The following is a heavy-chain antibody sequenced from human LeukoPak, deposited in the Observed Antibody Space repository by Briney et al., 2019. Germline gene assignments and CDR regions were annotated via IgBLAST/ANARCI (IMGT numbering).Heavy chain of an antibody. J-gene: IGHJ3*02. V-gene: IGHV3-33*01. CDR2: IWFDGSNK. CDR1: GFTFSSYG. D-gene: IGHD7-27*01. CDR3: ARDANWGFDAFDI. Sequence: AGGSLRLSCAASGFTFSSYGMHWVRQAPGKGLEWVAVIWFDGSNKYYADSVKGRFTISRDNSKNTLYLQMNSLRAEDTAVYSCARDANWGFDAFDIWGQGTVVTVSS.